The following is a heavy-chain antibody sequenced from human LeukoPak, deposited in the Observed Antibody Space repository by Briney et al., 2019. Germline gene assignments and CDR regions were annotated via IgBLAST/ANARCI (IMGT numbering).Heavy chain of an antibody. Sequence: SETLSLTCTVSGGSISSSGYYWGWIRQPPGKGLEWIGSIYYSGSTYYNPSLKSRVTISVDTSKNQFSLKLSSVTAADTAVYYCARPQLGSGIDYWGQGTLVTVSS. CDR1: GGSISSSGYY. CDR3: ARPQLGSGIDY. J-gene: IGHJ4*02. D-gene: IGHD3-10*01. CDR2: IYYSGST. V-gene: IGHV4-39*01.